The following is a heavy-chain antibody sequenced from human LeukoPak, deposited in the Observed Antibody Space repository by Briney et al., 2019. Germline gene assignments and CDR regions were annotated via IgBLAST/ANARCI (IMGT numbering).Heavy chain of an antibody. CDR2: INYSGST. CDR3: ARAPSLYGSGSYYTPYYYYGMDV. D-gene: IGHD3-10*01. V-gene: IGHV4-34*01. J-gene: IGHJ6*04. CDR1: GGSFSGYY. Sequence: SETLSLTCAVYGGSFSGYYWSWIRQPPGKGLEWIGEINYSGSTNYNPSLKSRVTISVDTSKNQFSLKLSSVTAADTAVYYCARAPSLYGSGSYYTPYYYYGMDVWGKGTTVTVSS.